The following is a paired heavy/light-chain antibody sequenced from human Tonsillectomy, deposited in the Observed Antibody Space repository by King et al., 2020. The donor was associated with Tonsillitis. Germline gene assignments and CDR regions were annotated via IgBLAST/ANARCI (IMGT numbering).Heavy chain of an antibody. V-gene: IGHV1-2*02. Sequence: QVQLVQSGAEVKKPGASVKVSCKTSGYTFTGYYLHWVRQAPGQAFEWMGWLNPKSGGTNFAQKFQDRVTLTRDTSISTAYMELSRLTSDDTAVYYCARDTAPYDPESASSLPDFWGQGTLVTVSS. CDR2: LNPKSGGT. D-gene: IGHD2-8*01. CDR3: ARDTAPYDPESASSLPDF. J-gene: IGHJ4*02. CDR1: GYTFTGYY.
Light chain of an antibody. J-gene: IGKJ2*01. CDR1: QRISRW. CDR3: QQYNSYPYT. Sequence: DIQMTQSPSTLSASVGDSVTITCRASQRISRWLGWYQQKPGQAPKLLIYAAASLESGVPSRFSATGSGTEFTLTISSLQPDDFAIYFCQQYNSYPYTFGQGTKLEIK. V-gene: IGKV1-5*03. CDR2: AAA.